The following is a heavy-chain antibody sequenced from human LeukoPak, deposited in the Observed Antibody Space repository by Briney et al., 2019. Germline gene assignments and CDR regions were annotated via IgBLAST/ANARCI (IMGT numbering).Heavy chain of an antibody. V-gene: IGHV1-8*01. CDR1: GYTFTSYD. CDR3: ARVSYSSGWYPYYYGMDV. J-gene: IGHJ6*02. D-gene: IGHD6-19*01. Sequence: ASVKVSCKASGYTFTSYDINWVRQATGQGLEWMGWMNPNSGNTGYAQKFQGRVTMTRNTSISTAYMELSSLRSEDTAVYYCARVSYSSGWYPYYYGMDVWGQGTTVTVSS. CDR2: MNPNSGNT.